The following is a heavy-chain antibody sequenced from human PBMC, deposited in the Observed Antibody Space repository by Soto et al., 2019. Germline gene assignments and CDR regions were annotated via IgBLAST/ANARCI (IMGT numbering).Heavy chain of an antibody. CDR1: GFTFNHYA. CDR2: VSGRGGSK. J-gene: IGHJ6*01. D-gene: IGHD4-17*01. Sequence: VQLLESGGGLVQPGGSLRLACTASGFTFNHYAMTWVRQAPGRGLEWVASVSGRGGSKKYADSVKGQYIISRDNSNSTLYLQMDSLGGEDTAVYYCAKDSTVTTSLYFYYYGFDAWGQGTTVTVSS. V-gene: IGHV3-23*01. CDR3: AKDSTVTTSLYFYYYGFDA.